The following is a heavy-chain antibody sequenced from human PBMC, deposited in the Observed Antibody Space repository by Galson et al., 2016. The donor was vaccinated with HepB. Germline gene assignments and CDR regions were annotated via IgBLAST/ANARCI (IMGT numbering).Heavy chain of an antibody. V-gene: IGHV4-34*01. CDR1: GGPFNGYY. CDR2: INHSGTT. D-gene: IGHD3-9*01. Sequence: EPLSLTCAVYGGPFNGYYWSWIRQAPGKGLEWIAEINHSGTTSYNPSLKSRIIMSVDTSKNQFSLKLRSMTAADTAVYFCARGRRRLILDWPPNFPGYFDYWGQGTLVTVSS. J-gene: IGHJ4*01. CDR3: ARGRRRLILDWPPNFPGYFDY.